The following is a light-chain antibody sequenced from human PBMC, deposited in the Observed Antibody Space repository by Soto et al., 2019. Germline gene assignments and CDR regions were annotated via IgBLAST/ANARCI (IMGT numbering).Light chain of an antibody. CDR3: QQCGPSLKYT. Sequence: EIVLTQSPDTLSLSPGERATLSCRASQTVTGSYLAWYQQKPGQAPRLLIYGASNRATGIPDRFSGSGSGTDFTLTISRLEPEDFAVYYCQQCGPSLKYTFGQGTKLEIK. V-gene: IGKV3-20*01. CDR1: QTVTGSY. CDR2: GAS. J-gene: IGKJ2*01.